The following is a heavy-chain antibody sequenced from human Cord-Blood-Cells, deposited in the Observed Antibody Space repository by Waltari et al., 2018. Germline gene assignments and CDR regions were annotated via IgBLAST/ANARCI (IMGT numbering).Heavy chain of an antibody. J-gene: IGHJ2*01. Sequence: QVQLVQSGAEVKKPGSSVKVSCKASGGTFSSYAISWVRQAPGQGLEWMGGIIPFLGTANYAPKFPGKVPNTAEESTSTAYLELGSLRSEDTAVYYCAVGFGEWYFDLWGRGTLVTVSS. CDR2: IIPFLGTA. CDR1: GGTFSSYA. CDR3: AVGFGEWYFDL. D-gene: IGHD3-10*01. V-gene: IGHV1-69*01.